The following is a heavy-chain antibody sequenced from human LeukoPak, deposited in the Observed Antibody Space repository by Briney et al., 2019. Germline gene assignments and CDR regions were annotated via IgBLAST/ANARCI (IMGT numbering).Heavy chain of an antibody. Sequence: PSETLSLTCTVSGYSISSGYFWGWMRQPPGKGLEWIGSIYHSVTTHYNPSLKSRVTISLDTSKNQFSLKLSSVTAADTAVYYCARQSGYSYGTYYYYYMDVWGKGTTVTISS. V-gene: IGHV4-38-2*02. CDR3: ARQSGYSYGTYYYYYMDV. CDR1: GYSISSGYF. D-gene: IGHD5-18*01. CDR2: IYHSVTT. J-gene: IGHJ6*03.